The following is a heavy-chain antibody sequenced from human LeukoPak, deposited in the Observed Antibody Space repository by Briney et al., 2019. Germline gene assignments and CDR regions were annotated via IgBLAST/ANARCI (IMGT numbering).Heavy chain of an antibody. CDR2: IHPDGSEK. J-gene: IGHJ4*02. Sequence: PGGSLRLSCAAPGLTFTNYWMHWVRPAPGKGLESVAYIHPDGSEKYYVGSLRGRFAISRDNAKNSLYLQMSNLRDEDTAVYYCTSRYDFWSGYYQGYYFDFWGQGSLVTVSS. CDR1: GLTFTNYW. V-gene: IGHV3-7*01. CDR3: TSRYDFWSGYYQGYYFDF. D-gene: IGHD3-3*01.